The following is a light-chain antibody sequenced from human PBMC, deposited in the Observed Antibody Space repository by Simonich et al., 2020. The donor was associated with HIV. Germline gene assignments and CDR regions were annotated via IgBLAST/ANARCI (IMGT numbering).Light chain of an antibody. V-gene: IGKV1-NL1*01. CDR1: QDISNY. CDR2: AAS. Sequence: DIQMTQSPSSLSASVGNRVNITCQASQDISNYLKWYQQKPGKAPKVLLYAASRLESGVPSRFSGSGSGTDYTLTISSLQPEDFATYYCQQYYSTPRTFGQGTKLEIK. J-gene: IGKJ2*01. CDR3: QQYYSTPRT.